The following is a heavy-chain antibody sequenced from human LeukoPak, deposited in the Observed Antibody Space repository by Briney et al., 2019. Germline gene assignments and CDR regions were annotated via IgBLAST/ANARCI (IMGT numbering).Heavy chain of an antibody. CDR2: INPNSGGT. CDR1: GYTFTGYY. J-gene: IGHJ4*02. V-gene: IGHV1-2*02. CDR3: ARASGYDSSGYYPPSDY. Sequence: ASVTVSCKASGYTFTGYYMHWVRQAPGQGLEWMGWINPNSGGTNYAQKFQGRVTMTRDTSISTAYMELSRLRSDDTAVYYCARASGYDSSGYYPPSDYWGQGTLVTVSS. D-gene: IGHD3-22*01.